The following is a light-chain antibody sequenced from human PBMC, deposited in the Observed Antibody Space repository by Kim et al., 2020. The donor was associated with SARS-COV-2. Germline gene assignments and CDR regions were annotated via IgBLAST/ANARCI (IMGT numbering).Light chain of an antibody. CDR3: AAWDDSLRAWV. CDR2: RNN. J-gene: IGLJ3*02. CDR1: SPNIGKNY. V-gene: IGLV1-47*01. Sequence: PGQRVTMSCSGSSPNIGKNYVFWDQHLPGTAPKLLINRNNQRPSGVPDRFSGSKSATSASLAISGLRSEDEAHYYCAAWDDSLRAWVFGGGTKLTVL.